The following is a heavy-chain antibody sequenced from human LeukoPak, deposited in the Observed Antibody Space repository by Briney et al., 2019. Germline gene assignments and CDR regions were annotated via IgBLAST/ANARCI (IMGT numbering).Heavy chain of an antibody. Sequence: PSETLSLTCTVSGGSISSYYWSWIRQPPGKGLEWIGYIYYSGSTNYNPSLKSRVTISVDTSKNQFSLKLRSVTAADTAVYYCARDSSGYYRFWYFDLWGRGTLVTVSS. D-gene: IGHD3-22*01. V-gene: IGHV4-59*01. CDR1: GGSISSYY. J-gene: IGHJ2*01. CDR3: ARDSSGYYRFWYFDL. CDR2: IYYSGST.